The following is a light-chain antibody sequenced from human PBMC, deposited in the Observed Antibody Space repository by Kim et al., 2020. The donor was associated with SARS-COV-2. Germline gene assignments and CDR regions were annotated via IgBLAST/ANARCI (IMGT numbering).Light chain of an antibody. V-gene: IGKV3-15*01. Sequence: VSPEETDTLSCRTSQNVRTSVAWYQQKPGQAPRLLIYGAATTAAGIPARFSGSGSGTEFTLTIDSLQSEESAVYFCQQYDNWPLTFGGGTKVDIK. CDR2: GAA. CDR1: QNVRTS. J-gene: IGKJ4*01. CDR3: QQYDNWPLT.